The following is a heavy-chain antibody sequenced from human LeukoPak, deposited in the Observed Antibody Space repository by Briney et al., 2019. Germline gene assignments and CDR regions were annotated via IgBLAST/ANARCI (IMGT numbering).Heavy chain of an antibody. CDR1: GFTFSDFH. J-gene: IGHJ4*02. Sequence: GGSLRLSCVVSGFTFSDFHMSWLRQAPGKGLEWISYITNSGSDIEYADSVKGRFTISWDNAKKSLYLEMNTLRAEDTAIYYCACPYRSLFDYGARGPLVTVSS. D-gene: IGHD6-13*01. CDR2: ITNSGSDI. CDR3: ACPYRSLFDY. V-gene: IGHV3-11*01.